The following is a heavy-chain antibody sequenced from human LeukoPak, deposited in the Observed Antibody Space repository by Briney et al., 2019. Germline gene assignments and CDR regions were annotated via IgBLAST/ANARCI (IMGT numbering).Heavy chain of an antibody. D-gene: IGHD5-24*01. J-gene: IGHJ2*01. V-gene: IGHV1-2*06. CDR1: GYTFTGYY. Sequence: GASVKVSCKASGYTFTGYYMHWVRQAPGQGLEWVGRINPNSGGTNYAQKFQGRVTMTRDTSVSAAYMELSRLKSDDTAVYYCARSRDGYNSKLGDFGLWGRGTLVTVSS. CDR3: ARSRDGYNSKLGDFGL. CDR2: INPNSGGT.